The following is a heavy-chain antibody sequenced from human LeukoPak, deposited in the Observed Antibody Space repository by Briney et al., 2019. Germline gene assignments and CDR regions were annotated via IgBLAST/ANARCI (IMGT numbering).Heavy chain of an antibody. D-gene: IGHD6-13*01. Sequence: ASVKVSCKASGYSFIDYYMYWVRQAPGQGLEWMGWINPKNGGTNYAQKFQGRVTMTRDTSISTAYMELSRLRSDDTAVYYCARGGDGSSWYSHYWGQGTLVAVSS. V-gene: IGHV1-2*02. CDR1: GYSFIDYY. CDR2: INPKNGGT. J-gene: IGHJ4*02. CDR3: ARGGDGSSWYSHY.